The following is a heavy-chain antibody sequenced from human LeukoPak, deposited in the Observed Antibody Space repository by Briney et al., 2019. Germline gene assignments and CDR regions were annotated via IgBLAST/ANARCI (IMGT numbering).Heavy chain of an antibody. Sequence: PGGSLRLSCAASGFTFSSYGMHWVRQAPGKGLEGVAVIWYDGSNKYYADSVKGRFTISRDNSKNTLYLQMNSLRAEDTAVYYCARDHYSSGWYREKRLYYFDYWGQGTLVTVSS. J-gene: IGHJ4*02. CDR3: ARDHYSSGWYREKRLYYFDY. CDR2: IWYDGSNK. D-gene: IGHD6-19*01. V-gene: IGHV3-33*01. CDR1: GFTFSSYG.